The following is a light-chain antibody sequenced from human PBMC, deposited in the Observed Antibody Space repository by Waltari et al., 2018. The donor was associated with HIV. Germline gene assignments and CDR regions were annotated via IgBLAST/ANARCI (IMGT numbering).Light chain of an antibody. J-gene: IGLJ2*01. CDR2: GNS. Sequence: QSVLTQPPSVSGAPGQRVTISCTGSSSNIGAGYDVHWYQQLPGTAPKLLIYGNSNGPSGVPNRCSGSKSGTSASLAITGLQAEDEADYYCQSYDSSLSGDVVFGGGTKLTVL. CDR3: QSYDSSLSGDVV. CDR1: SSNIGAGYD. V-gene: IGLV1-40*01.